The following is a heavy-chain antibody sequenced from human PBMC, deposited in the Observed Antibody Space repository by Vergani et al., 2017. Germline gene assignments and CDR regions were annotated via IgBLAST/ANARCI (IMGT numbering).Heavy chain of an antibody. Sequence: QVQLVQSGAEVKKPGASVKVSCKASGYTFTSYDINWVRQATGQGLEWMGWMNPNSGNTGYAQKFQGRVTMTRNTSISTAYMELSSLRSEDTAVCYCAREVRYCSGGSCYGWWFDPWGQGTLVTVSS. CDR1: GYTFTSYD. CDR3: AREVRYCSGGSCYGWWFDP. J-gene: IGHJ5*02. CDR2: MNPNSGNT. D-gene: IGHD2-15*01. V-gene: IGHV1-8*01.